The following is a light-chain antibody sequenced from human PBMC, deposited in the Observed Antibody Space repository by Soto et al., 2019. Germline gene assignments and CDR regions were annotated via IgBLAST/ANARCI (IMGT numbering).Light chain of an antibody. CDR1: QGISNY. CDR3: QQSYSRPPT. V-gene: IGKV1-39*01. J-gene: IGKJ1*01. CDR2: AAS. Sequence: IEVTQYPSSLSAAVGDRVTITCQASQGISNYLNWYQQKPGKAPKLLIFAASSLQSGVPSRFSGSRAGPDFTLTSSSLQPEDVATYYCQQSYSRPPTFGQGTKVDI.